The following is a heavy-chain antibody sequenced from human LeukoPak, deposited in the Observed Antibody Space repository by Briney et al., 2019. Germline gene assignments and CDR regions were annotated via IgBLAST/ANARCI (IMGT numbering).Heavy chain of an antibody. D-gene: IGHD3-22*01. Sequence: SETLSLTCTVSGGSISSYYWSWIRQPPGKGLEWIGYIYYSGSTNYNPSLKSRVTISVDTFKNQFSLKLSSVTAADTAVYYCARSRYYYDSSGYLIWGQGTMVTVSS. J-gene: IGHJ3*02. V-gene: IGHV4-59*01. CDR3: ARSRYYYDSSGYLI. CDR2: IYYSGST. CDR1: GGSISSYY.